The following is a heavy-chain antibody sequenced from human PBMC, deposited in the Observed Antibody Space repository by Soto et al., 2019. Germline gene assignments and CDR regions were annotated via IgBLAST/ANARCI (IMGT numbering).Heavy chain of an antibody. CDR1: GGSISSSSYY. J-gene: IGHJ6*02. Sequence: SETLSLTCTVSGGSISSSSYYWGWIRQPPGKGLEWIGSIYYSGSTYYNPSLKSRVAISVDTSKNQFSLKLSSVTAADTAVYYCARPNRIAVAGTRRNYYYGMDVWGQGTTVTVSS. CDR3: ARPNRIAVAGTRRNYYYGMDV. V-gene: IGHV4-39*01. D-gene: IGHD6-19*01. CDR2: IYYSGST.